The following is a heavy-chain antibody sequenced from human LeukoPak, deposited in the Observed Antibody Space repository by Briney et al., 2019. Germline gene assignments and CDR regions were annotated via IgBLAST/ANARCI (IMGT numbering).Heavy chain of an antibody. CDR1: GFTFSSYS. V-gene: IGHV3-21*01. J-gene: IGHJ4*02. CDR3: ARDVAYSAFDY. D-gene: IGHD2-21*01. CDR2: INSSSGYI. Sequence: GGSLRLSCAASGFTFSSYSMNWVRQAPGKGLEWVSSINSSSGYIYYADSVKGRFTISRDNAKNSLYLQMNSLRAEDTAVYYCARDVAYSAFDYWGQGTLVTVSS.